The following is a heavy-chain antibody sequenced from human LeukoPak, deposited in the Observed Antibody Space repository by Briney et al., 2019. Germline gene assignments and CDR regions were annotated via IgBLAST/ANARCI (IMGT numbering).Heavy chain of an antibody. CDR1: GGSVSSGSYY. CDR3: ARRLGGGNLFDY. J-gene: IGHJ4*02. Sequence: SETLSLTSTVSGGSVSSGSYYWSWIRQPPGKGLEWIGYIYYSGSTNYNPSLKSRVTISVDTSKNQFSLKLSSVTAADTAVYYCARRLGGGNLFDYWGQGTLVTVSS. CDR2: IYYSGST. V-gene: IGHV4-61*01. D-gene: IGHD3-16*01.